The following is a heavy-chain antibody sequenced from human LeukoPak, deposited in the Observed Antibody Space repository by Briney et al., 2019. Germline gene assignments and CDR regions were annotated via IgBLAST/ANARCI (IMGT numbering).Heavy chain of an antibody. V-gene: IGHV4-61*02. CDR2: ISSSGST. D-gene: IGHD3-3*01. J-gene: IGHJ6*03. CDR1: GDSISSGDYY. CDR3: ARVRDFWSGYSRRPYYYYMDV. Sequence: PSETLSLTCTVSGDSISSGDYYWSWIRQPAGKGLEWIGRISSSGSTNYNPSLKSRVTISVDTSKNQFSLKLRSVTAADTAVYYCARVRDFWSGYSRRPYYYYMDVWGKGTTVTVSS.